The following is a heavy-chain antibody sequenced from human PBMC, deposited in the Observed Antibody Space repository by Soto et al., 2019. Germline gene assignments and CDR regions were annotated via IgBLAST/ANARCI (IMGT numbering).Heavy chain of an antibody. CDR2: IYYSGST. Sequence: PSETLSLTCAVSGGSISSGGYCWSWIRQPPGKGLEWIGYIYYSGSTNYNPSLKSRVTISVDTSKNQFSLKLSSVTAADTAVYYCARSSSGSRYYYYYYYMDVWGKGTTVTVSS. CDR1: GGSISSGGYC. CDR3: ARSSSGSRYYYYYYYMDV. J-gene: IGHJ6*03. D-gene: IGHD3-10*01. V-gene: IGHV4-61*08.